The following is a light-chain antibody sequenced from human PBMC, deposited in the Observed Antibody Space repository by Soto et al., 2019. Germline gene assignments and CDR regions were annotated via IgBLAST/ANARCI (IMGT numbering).Light chain of an antibody. CDR3: QAWDINTAV. Sequence: SYELTQPPSVSVSPGQTASITCSGDKLGDKFACWYQQKPGQSPVLVIYEDYKRPSGIPERFYGSNSGNTAALTISDTQAMDEADYYCQAWDINTAVFGTGTKVTVL. CDR2: EDY. V-gene: IGLV3-1*01. CDR1: KLGDKF. J-gene: IGLJ1*01.